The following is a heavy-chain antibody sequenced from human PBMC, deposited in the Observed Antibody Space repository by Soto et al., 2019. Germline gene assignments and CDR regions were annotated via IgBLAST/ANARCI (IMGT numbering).Heavy chain of an antibody. Sequence: QVQLEQSGAEVKQPGSSVRVSCKTSGGTFSTYAITWVRQAPGQGLAWMGAIIPLFGTADYSQKFRGRVTITADESTSPAYMELSSLRSDDTAVYFCARPKGTYSSGYYYFDFWGQGTLVTVSS. J-gene: IGHJ4*02. CDR3: ARPKGTYSSGYYYFDF. D-gene: IGHD6-19*01. CDR1: GGTFSTYA. V-gene: IGHV1-69*01. CDR2: IIPLFGTA.